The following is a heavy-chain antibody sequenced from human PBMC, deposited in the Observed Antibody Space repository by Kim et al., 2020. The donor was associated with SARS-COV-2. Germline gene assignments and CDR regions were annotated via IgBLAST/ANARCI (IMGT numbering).Heavy chain of an antibody. D-gene: IGHD2-8*01. CDR1: GGSISRSNW. CDR2: IYHSGST. CDR3: ARGDCINGVCLIFDY. J-gene: IGHJ4*02. Sequence: SETLSLTCAVSGGSISRSNWWSWVRKPPGKGLEWIGEIYHSGSTNYNQSLKSRVTISVDKSKNQLSLKLSSVTAADTALYYCARGDCINGVCLIFDYWGQGTLVTVST. V-gene: IGHV4-4*02.